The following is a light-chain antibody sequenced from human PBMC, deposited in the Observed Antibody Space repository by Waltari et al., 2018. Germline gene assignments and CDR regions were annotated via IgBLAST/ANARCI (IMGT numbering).Light chain of an antibody. V-gene: IGLV4-69*01. CDR1: SDHSNYA. J-gene: IGLJ2*01. CDR3: QTWDIATVV. Sequence: LALTQSPSASASLGASVTVTCTLSSDHSNYAIAWHQQQPQKGPRYLMKVNSDGSHIRGAGISDRFSGSSSGAERYLTISSLQSEYEGDYYCQTWDIATVVFGGGTKLTVL. CDR2: VNSDGSH.